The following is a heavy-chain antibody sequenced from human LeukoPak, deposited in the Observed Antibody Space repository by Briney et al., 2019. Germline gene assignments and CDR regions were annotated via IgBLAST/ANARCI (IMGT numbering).Heavy chain of an antibody. J-gene: IGHJ5*02. CDR2: INHSGST. Sequence: NSSETLSLTCTVSGGSISSYYWSWIRQPPGKGLEWIGEINHSGSTNYNPSLKSRVTISVDTSKNQFSLKLSSVTAADTAVYYCAREEIRSWFDPWGQGTLVTVSS. CDR3: AREEIRSWFDP. CDR1: GGSISSYY. D-gene: IGHD5-24*01. V-gene: IGHV4-34*01.